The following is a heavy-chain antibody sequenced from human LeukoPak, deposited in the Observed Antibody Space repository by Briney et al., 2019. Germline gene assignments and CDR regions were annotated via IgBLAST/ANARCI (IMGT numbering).Heavy chain of an antibody. CDR1: GFTFDDYA. D-gene: IGHD3-22*01. Sequence: GRSLRLSCAASGFTFDDYAMHWVRQTPGKGLEWVSGISWNSGRVDYTDSVKGRFTISRDNAKNSLYLQMNSLRAEDTALYHCARAMYYYDSSGYYPVLDYWGQGTLVTVSS. J-gene: IGHJ4*02. CDR2: ISWNSGRV. CDR3: ARAMYYYDSSGYYPVLDY. V-gene: IGHV3-9*01.